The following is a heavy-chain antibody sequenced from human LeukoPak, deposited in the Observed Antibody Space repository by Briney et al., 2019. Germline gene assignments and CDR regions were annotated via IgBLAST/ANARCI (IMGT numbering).Heavy chain of an antibody. CDR2: IIPILGIA. CDR1: GGTFSSYT. Sequence: SVKVSCKASGGTFSSYTISWVRQAPGQGLEWMGRIIPILGIANYAQKFQGRVTITADKSTSTAYMELSSLRSEDTAVYYCAREDDFWSGSPPRSYYCMDVWGKGTTVTVSS. J-gene: IGHJ6*03. D-gene: IGHD3-3*01. CDR3: AREDDFWSGSPPRSYYCMDV. V-gene: IGHV1-69*04.